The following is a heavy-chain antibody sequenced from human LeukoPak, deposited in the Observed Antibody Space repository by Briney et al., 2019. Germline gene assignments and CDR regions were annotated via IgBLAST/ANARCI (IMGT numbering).Heavy chain of an antibody. CDR2: IYTSGST. Sequence: SETLSLTCTVSGGSISSGSYYWSWIRQPAGKGLEWIGRIYTSGSTNYNPSLKSRVTISVDTSKNQFSLKLSSVTAADTAVYYCARDSFNGWFDEWGQGTLVTVSS. D-gene: IGHD2-8*01. CDR1: GGSISSGSYY. CDR3: ARDSFNGWFDE. J-gene: IGHJ4*02. V-gene: IGHV4-61*02.